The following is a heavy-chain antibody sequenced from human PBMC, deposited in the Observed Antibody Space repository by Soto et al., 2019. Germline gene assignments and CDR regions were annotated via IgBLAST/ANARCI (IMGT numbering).Heavy chain of an antibody. V-gene: IGHV4-61*01. J-gene: IGHJ4*02. CDR3: AGQLGYCSSTSCSIDY. Sequence: SETLSLTCTVSGGSVSSGSYYWSWIRQPPGKGLEWIGYIYYSGSTNYNPSLKSRVTISVDTSKNQFSLKLSSVTAADTAVYYCAGQLGYCSSTSCSIDYWGQGTLVTVSS. CDR1: GGSVSSGSYY. D-gene: IGHD2-2*01. CDR2: IYYSGST.